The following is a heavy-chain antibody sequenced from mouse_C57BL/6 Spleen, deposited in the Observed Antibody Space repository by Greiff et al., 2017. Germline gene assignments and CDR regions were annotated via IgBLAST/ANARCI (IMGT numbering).Heavy chain of an antibody. V-gene: IGHV6-3*01. CDR3: TGYAMDY. Sequence: EVKLVESGGGLVQPGGSMKLSCVASGFTFSNYWMNWVRQSPEKGLEWVAQIRLKSDNYATHYAESVKGRFTIAREDSKSSVYLQMNNVRAEDTGIYYFTGYAMDYWGQGTSVTVSS. CDR1: GFTFSNYW. CDR2: IRLKSDNYAT. J-gene: IGHJ4*01.